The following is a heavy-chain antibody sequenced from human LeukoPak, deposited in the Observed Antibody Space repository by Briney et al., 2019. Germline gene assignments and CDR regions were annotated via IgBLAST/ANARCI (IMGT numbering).Heavy chain of an antibody. D-gene: IGHD1-26*01. Sequence: SQTLSLTCTVSGGSISSGDYYWSWIRHPPGKGLEWIGYIYYSGSTYYNPSLKSRVTISVDTSKNQFSLKLSSVTAADTAVYYCARSNPVGATGWFDPWGQGTLVTVSS. V-gene: IGHV4-30-4*08. CDR1: GGSISSGDYY. CDR2: IYYSGST. J-gene: IGHJ5*02. CDR3: ARSNPVGATGWFDP.